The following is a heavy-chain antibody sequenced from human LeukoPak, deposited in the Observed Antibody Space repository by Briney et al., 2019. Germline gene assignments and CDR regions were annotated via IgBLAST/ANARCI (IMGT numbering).Heavy chain of an antibody. D-gene: IGHD2-15*01. CDR1: GYTFTSKD. CDR2: MNPNSGNT. Sequence: GASVKVSCKASGYTFTSKDLNWVRQASGQGLEWMGWMNPNSGNTGYAQKFQGRLTMTRNNSISTAYMELSSLRSEDTALYYCARRDNTGFDSWGQGTLVTVSS. CDR3: ARRDNTGFDS. V-gene: IGHV1-8*01. J-gene: IGHJ4*02.